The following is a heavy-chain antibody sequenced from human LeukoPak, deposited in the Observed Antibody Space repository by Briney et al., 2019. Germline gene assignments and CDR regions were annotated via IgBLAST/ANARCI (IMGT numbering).Heavy chain of an antibody. D-gene: IGHD3-3*01. CDR1: GFPFSDFA. J-gene: IGHJ4*02. CDR2: ISSSSSTI. CDR3: ARSEVEYYDFWSGHYYFDY. Sequence: GGSLRLSCAVSGFPFSDFAMSWVRQTPGKGLEWVSYISSSSSTIYYADSVKGRFTISRDNAKNSLYLQMNSLRAEDTAVYYCARSEVEYYDFWSGHYYFDYWGQGTLVTVSS. V-gene: IGHV3-48*01.